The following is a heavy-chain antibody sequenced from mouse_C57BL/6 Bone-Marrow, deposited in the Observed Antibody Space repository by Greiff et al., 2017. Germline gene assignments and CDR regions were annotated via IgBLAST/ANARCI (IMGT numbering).Heavy chain of an antibody. CDR1: GYTFTSYW. CDR3: ARPYYSNYWYFDV. V-gene: IGHV1-55*01. D-gene: IGHD2-5*01. Sequence: QVQLQQSGAELVKPGASVKMSCKASGYTFTSYWITWVKQRPGQGLEWIGDIYPGSGSTNYNEKFKSKATPTVDTSSSTAYMQLSSLTAEDSAVYYCARPYYSNYWYFDVWGKGTTVTVSS. CDR2: IYPGSGST. J-gene: IGHJ1*03.